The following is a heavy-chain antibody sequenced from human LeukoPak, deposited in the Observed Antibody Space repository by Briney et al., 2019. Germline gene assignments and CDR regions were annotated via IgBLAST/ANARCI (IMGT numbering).Heavy chain of an antibody. D-gene: IGHD5-24*01. Sequence: GGSLRLSCAASGFTFSSYGMHWVRQAPGKGLEWVAVISYDGSNKYYADSVKGRFTISRDNSKNTLYLQMNSLRAEDTAVYYCAKEGRDGYIYGYFDYWGQGTLVTVSS. CDR1: GFTFSSYG. CDR3: AKEGRDGYIYGYFDY. CDR2: ISYDGSNK. V-gene: IGHV3-30*18. J-gene: IGHJ4*02.